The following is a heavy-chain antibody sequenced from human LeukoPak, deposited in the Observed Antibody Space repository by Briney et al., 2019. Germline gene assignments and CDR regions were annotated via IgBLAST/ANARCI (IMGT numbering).Heavy chain of an antibody. Sequence: SQTLSLTCTVSGGSISSGGYYWSWIRQHPGKGLEWIGYIYYSGSTYYNPSLKSRVTISVDTSKNQFSLKLSSVTAADTAVYYCARGLGYCSSTSCYTFDYWGQGTLVTVSS. J-gene: IGHJ4*02. V-gene: IGHV4-31*03. CDR3: ARGLGYCSSTSCYTFDY. CDR2: IYYSGST. CDR1: GGSISSGGYY. D-gene: IGHD2-2*02.